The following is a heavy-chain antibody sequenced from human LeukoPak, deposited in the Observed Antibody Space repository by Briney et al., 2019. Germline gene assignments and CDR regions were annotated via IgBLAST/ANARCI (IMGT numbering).Heavy chain of an antibody. CDR1: GYTFTSYG. D-gene: IGHD5-12*01. CDR2: INPSGGST. J-gene: IGHJ4*02. Sequence: ASVKVSCKASGYTFTSYGISWVRQAPGQGLEWMGIINPSGGSTSYAQKFQGRVTMTRGMSTSTVYMELSSLRSEDTAVYYCASLPGHSGYDRDDYWGQGTLVTVSS. CDR3: ASLPGHSGYDRDDY. V-gene: IGHV1-46*01.